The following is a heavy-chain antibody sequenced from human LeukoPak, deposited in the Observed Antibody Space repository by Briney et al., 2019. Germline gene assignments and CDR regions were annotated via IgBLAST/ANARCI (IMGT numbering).Heavy chain of an antibody. CDR2: ISGRSSTI. CDR3: ARDRLTSGSYFFDY. J-gene: IGHJ4*02. V-gene: IGHV3-48*01. Sequence: GGSLRLSCAASAFTFGDYSMNWVRQAPGKGLEWISYISGRSSTIYYADSVRGRFTISRDNAKNSMYLQMNSLRAEDTAVYYCARDRLTSGSYFFDYWGQGTLVTVSS. CDR1: AFTFGDYS. D-gene: IGHD1-26*01.